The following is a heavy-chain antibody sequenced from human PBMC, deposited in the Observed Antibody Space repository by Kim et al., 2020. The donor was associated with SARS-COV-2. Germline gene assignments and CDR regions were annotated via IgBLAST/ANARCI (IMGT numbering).Heavy chain of an antibody. CDR1: GFTFSSYS. CDR3: ARSQGGGYIVVVPAAPIDY. D-gene: IGHD2-2*01. J-gene: IGHJ4*02. V-gene: IGHV3-48*02. CDR2: ISSSSSTI. Sequence: GGSLRLSCAASGFTFSSYSMNWVRQAPGKGLEWVSYISSSSSTIYYADSVKGRFTISRDNAKNSLYLQMNSLRDEDTAVYYCARSQGGGYIVVVPAAPIDYWGQGTLVTVSS.